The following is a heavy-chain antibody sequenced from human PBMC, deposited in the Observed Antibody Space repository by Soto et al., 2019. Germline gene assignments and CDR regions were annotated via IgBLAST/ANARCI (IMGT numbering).Heavy chain of an antibody. J-gene: IGHJ4*02. Sequence: QLQLQESGPGLLKPSETLFLTCTVSGDSIRDSLWRWIRQPPGRGLEWIGLVHHSSNSNYNPSLESRVNMVVDKSANHFSLTLTSVTPADTAVYYCARGREDNSGHIFGHVFDSWGQGTLVTVSS. V-gene: IGHV4-59*01. D-gene: IGHD3-22*01. CDR2: VHHSSNS. CDR1: GDSIRDSL. CDR3: ARGREDNSGHIFGHVFDS.